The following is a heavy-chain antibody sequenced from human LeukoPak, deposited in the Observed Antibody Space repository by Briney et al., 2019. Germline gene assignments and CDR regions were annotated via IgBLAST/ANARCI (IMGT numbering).Heavy chain of an antibody. J-gene: IGHJ4*02. CDR1: GVSISSGGYY. D-gene: IGHD5-18*01. Sequence: KTSETLSLTCTVSGVSISSGGYYWSWIRQHPGKGLEWIGYIYYSGSTYYNPSLKSRVTISLDTSKNQFSLKLSSVTVADTAVYFCASMRGYGYGYSDFWGQGTLVTSPQ. CDR3: ASMRGYGYGYSDF. V-gene: IGHV4-30-4*08. CDR2: IYYSGST.